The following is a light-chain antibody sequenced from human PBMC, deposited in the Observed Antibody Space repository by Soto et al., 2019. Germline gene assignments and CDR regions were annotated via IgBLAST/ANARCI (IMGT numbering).Light chain of an antibody. V-gene: IGLV2-14*02. Sequence: QSALTQPASVSGSPGQSITISCTGTSSDIGSYKLVSWYQQHPGKAPKLIIYEVAYRPSGVSNRFSGSKSGNSASLTISGLQAEDEAFYFCSSFTTANTVVFGGGTKVTVL. CDR2: EVA. J-gene: IGLJ2*01. CDR3: SSFTTANTVV. CDR1: SSDIGSYKL.